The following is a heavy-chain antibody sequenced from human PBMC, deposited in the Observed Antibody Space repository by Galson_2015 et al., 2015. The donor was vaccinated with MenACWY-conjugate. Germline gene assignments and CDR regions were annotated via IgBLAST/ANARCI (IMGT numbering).Heavy chain of an antibody. Sequence: PGKGLEWIGYIYHSGSTYYNPSLKSRVTISVDTSKNQFSLKLSSVTAADTAVYYCARDIAAAGNDDAFDIWGQGTMVTVSS. D-gene: IGHD6-13*01. CDR2: IYHSGST. CDR3: ARDIAAAGNDDAFDI. V-gene: IGHV4-31*02. J-gene: IGHJ3*02.